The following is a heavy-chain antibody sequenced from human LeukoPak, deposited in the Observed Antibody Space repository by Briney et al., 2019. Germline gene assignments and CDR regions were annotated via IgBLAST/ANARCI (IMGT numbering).Heavy chain of an antibody. CDR3: ARSPAGANYYLDV. Sequence: GRSLRLSCAASGFTFSTYSMSWVRQAPGKGLEWVSSISSNSRYIYYADSMRGRFTISRDNAKNSLSLQMNSLRAEDTAVYYCARSPAGANYYLDVWGKGTTVTISS. CDR2: ISSNSRYI. D-gene: IGHD1-14*01. J-gene: IGHJ6*03. V-gene: IGHV3-21*01. CDR1: GFTFSTYS.